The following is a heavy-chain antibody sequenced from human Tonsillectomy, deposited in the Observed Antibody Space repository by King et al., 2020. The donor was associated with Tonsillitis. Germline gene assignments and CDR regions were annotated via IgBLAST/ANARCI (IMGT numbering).Heavy chain of an antibody. D-gene: IGHD3-10*01. Sequence: VQLVESGGGVVQPGRSLRLSCAASGFTFSSYGMHWVRQAPGKGLEWVAVIWYDGRNKYYADSVKGRFTISRDNSKNTLYLQMNSLRAEDTAVYYCARDGLNYYMDVWGKGTTVTVSS. CDR3: ARDGLNYYMDV. V-gene: IGHV3-33*08. J-gene: IGHJ6*03. CDR2: IWYDGRNK. CDR1: GFTFSSYG.